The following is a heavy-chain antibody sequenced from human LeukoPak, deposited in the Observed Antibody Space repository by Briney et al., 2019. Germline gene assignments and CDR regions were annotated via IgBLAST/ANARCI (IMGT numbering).Heavy chain of an antibody. Sequence: PGGSLRLSCAAFGFTFSDSAMHWVRQASGTGLGWVGRVRKKADNYATAYAASVKGRFTISRDDSKNTAYLQMNSLKTEDTAVYYCVPTYFSDSSTFYPDYWGQGTLITVSS. V-gene: IGHV3-73*01. J-gene: IGHJ4*02. CDR1: GFTFSDSA. CDR2: VRKKADNYAT. D-gene: IGHD3-22*01. CDR3: VPTYFSDSSTFYPDY.